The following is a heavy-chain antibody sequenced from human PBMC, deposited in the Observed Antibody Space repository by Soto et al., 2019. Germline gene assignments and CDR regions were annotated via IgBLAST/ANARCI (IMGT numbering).Heavy chain of an antibody. Sequence: LRLSCAASGFTFSSYWMHWVRQAPGKGLVWVSRINPDGSATNYADSVKGRFTISRDNAKNTLYLQMNSLRAEDTAVFYCGRGGSDSPMAPGYWGQGTLVTAPQ. CDR1: GFTFSSYW. CDR3: GRGGSDSPMAPGY. CDR2: INPDGSAT. V-gene: IGHV3-74*01. J-gene: IGHJ4*02. D-gene: IGHD5-18*01.